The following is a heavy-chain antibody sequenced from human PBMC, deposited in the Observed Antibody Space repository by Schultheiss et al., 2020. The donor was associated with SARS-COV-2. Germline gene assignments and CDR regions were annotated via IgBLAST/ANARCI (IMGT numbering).Heavy chain of an antibody. CDR1: GYTFTSYY. V-gene: IGHV1-69*13. J-gene: IGHJ4*02. CDR3: AIAARPFRGSGGRPGLGY. D-gene: IGHD6-6*01. CDR2: IIPIFGTA. Sequence: SVKVSCKASGYTFTSYYMHWVRQAPGQGLEWMGGIIPIFGTANYAQKFQGRVTITADESTSTAYMELSSLRSEDTAVYYCAIAARPFRGSGGRPGLGYWGQGTLVTVSS.